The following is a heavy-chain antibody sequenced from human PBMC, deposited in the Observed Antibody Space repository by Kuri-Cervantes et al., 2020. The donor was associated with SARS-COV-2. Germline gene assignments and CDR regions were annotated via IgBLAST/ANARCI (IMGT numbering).Heavy chain of an antibody. Sequence: GESLKISCAASGFTFDDYAMHWVRQAPGKGLEWVGRIKSKTDGGTTDYAAPVKGRFTISRDDSKNTLYLQMNSLKTEDTAVYYCTNFRTTVVKATFDYWGQGTLVTVSS. V-gene: IGHV3-15*01. CDR2: IKSKTDGGTT. D-gene: IGHD4-23*01. J-gene: IGHJ4*02. CDR1: GFTFDDYA. CDR3: TNFRTTVVKATFDY.